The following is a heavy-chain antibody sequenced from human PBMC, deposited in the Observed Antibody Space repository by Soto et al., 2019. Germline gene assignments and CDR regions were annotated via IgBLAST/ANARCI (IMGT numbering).Heavy chain of an antibody. D-gene: IGHD2-21*01. CDR3: ARRAVVAVTGSLDNWLDP. CDR2: VYNSGST. Sequence: GSITSYNWNWLRQPPGKALEWIGYVYNSGSTNYNPSLKSRVTISVDTSKNQFSLKVNSVTAADTAVYYCARRAVVAVTGSLDNWLDPWGQGILVTVSS. V-gene: IGHV4-59*01. CDR1: GSITSYN. J-gene: IGHJ5*02.